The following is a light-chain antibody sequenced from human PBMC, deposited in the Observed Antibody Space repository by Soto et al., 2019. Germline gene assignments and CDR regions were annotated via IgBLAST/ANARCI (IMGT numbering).Light chain of an antibody. CDR2: DVS. Sequence: DIEMTQSPSTLSVSPGDRATITCRASQSAGTFLAWYQQKPGQAPRLLMYDVSTRAAGVPARFSGSGSGTECTLTISGLQSADFAVYYCQQYNQWPPLNFGRGTKVEMK. V-gene: IGKV3-15*01. CDR1: QSAGTF. J-gene: IGKJ4*01. CDR3: QQYNQWPPLN.